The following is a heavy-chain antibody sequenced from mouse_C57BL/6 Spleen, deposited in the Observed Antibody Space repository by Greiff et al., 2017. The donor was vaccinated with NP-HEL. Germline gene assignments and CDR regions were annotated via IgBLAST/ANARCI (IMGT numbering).Heavy chain of an antibody. J-gene: IGHJ3*01. D-gene: IGHD2-2*01. CDR1: GFTFSSYA. Sequence: DVMLVESGEGLVKPGGSLKLSCAASGFTFSSYAMSWVRQTPEKRLEWVAYISSGGDYIYYADTVKGRFTISRDNARNTLYLQMSSLKSEDTAMYYCTREALGGGYDSWFAYWGQGTLVTVSA. CDR3: TREALGGGYDSWFAY. V-gene: IGHV5-9-1*02. CDR2: ISSGGDYI.